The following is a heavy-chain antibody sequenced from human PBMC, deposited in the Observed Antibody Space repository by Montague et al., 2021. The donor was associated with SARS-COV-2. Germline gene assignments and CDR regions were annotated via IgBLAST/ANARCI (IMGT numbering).Heavy chain of an antibody. V-gene: IGHV2-70*01. CDR3: ARMDILTGYYAYGMDV. CDR1: GFSLSTSGMC. Sequence: PALVKPTQTLTLTCTFSGFSLSTSGMCVSWIRQPPGKALEWLALIDWDDGKYYSTSLKTRLTISKDTSKNQVALTMTNTDPVDTATYYCARMDILTGYYAYGMDVWGQGTTVTVSS. J-gene: IGHJ6*02. CDR2: IDWDDGK. D-gene: IGHD3-9*01.